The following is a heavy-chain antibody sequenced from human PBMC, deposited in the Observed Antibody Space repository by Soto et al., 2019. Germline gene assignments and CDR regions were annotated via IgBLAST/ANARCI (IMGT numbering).Heavy chain of an antibody. Sequence: GESLKISCKTSGYSFISYWVAWVRQLPGKGLEWMGTFYPGDSTSTYSPSFQGQVTISVGKSISTAYLQLSSLKASDTAMYYCARIIGYCRNNDCSWTFDIWGQGTMVTVSS. D-gene: IGHD2-15*01. CDR3: ARIIGYCRNNDCSWTFDI. V-gene: IGHV5-51*01. CDR2: FYPGDSTS. J-gene: IGHJ3*02. CDR1: GYSFISYW.